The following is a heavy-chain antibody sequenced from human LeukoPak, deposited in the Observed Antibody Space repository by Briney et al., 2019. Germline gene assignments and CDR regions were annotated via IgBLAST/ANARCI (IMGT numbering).Heavy chain of an antibody. CDR3: ARDLIVHNIDAFDI. J-gene: IGHJ3*02. CDR1: GGSISSYY. CDR2: IYYSGST. D-gene: IGHD2-21*01. Sequence: SETLSLTCTVSGGSISSYYWSWIRQPPGKGLEWIGYIYYSGSTNYNPSLKSRVTISVDTSKHQFSLKLSSVTAADTAVYYCARDLIVHNIDAFDIWGQGTMVTVS. V-gene: IGHV4-59*01.